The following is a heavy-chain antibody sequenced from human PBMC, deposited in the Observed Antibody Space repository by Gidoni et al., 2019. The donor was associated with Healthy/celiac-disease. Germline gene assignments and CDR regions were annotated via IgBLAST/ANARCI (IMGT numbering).Heavy chain of an antibody. CDR1: GYRFTSYW. V-gene: IGHV5-51*01. Sequence: EVQLVQSGAEVKKPGESLQISCKGSGYRFTSYWIGWVRQMPGKGLEWMGIIYPGDSDTRYGPSFQGQVTISADKAISTAYLQWSSLKASDTAMYYCARHQMITFGGVITYGMDVWGQGTTVTVSS. CDR3: ARHQMITFGGVITYGMDV. CDR2: IYPGDSDT. J-gene: IGHJ6*02. D-gene: IGHD3-16*02.